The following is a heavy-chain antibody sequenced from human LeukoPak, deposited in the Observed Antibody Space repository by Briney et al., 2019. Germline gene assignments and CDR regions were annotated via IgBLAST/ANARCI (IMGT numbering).Heavy chain of an antibody. CDR1: GGSISTYY. J-gene: IGHJ4*02. Sequence: PSETLSLTCTVSGGSISTYYWSWIQQPPGKGLEWIGYIYYSGSTNYNPSLKSRVTISVDTSKNQFSLKLSSVTAADTAVYYCARDYNWSYFDYWGQGTLVTVSS. V-gene: IGHV4-59*01. D-gene: IGHD1-20*01. CDR3: ARDYNWSYFDY. CDR2: IYYSGST.